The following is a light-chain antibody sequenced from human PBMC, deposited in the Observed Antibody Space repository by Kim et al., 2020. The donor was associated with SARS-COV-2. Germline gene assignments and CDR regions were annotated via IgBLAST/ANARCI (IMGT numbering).Light chain of an antibody. CDR1: KSISSW. J-gene: IGKJ1*01. CDR3: QQYNSYWT. CDR2: DAS. Sequence: SASVGDRVTITCRASKSISSWLAWYQQKPGKAPKLLIYDASSLERGVPSRFSGSGSGTEFTLTISSLQPDDFATYYCQQYNSYWTFGQGTKVEIK. V-gene: IGKV1-5*01.